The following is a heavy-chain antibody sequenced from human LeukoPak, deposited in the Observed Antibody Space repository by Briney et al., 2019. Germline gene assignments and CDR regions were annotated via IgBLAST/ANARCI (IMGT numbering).Heavy chain of an antibody. CDR1: GGSISSYY. J-gene: IGHJ5*02. Sequence: SEPLSLTCTVSGGSISSYYWSWIRQPPGKGLEWIGYIYYCGSTNYSPSLKGRVTISVDTSKNLLSLKLKSLTAGDPAGYYCARHVGYGNNWFAPCGERTLATVSS. CDR2: IYYCGST. D-gene: IGHD5-18*01. V-gene: IGHV4-59*08. CDR3: ARHVGYGNNWFAP.